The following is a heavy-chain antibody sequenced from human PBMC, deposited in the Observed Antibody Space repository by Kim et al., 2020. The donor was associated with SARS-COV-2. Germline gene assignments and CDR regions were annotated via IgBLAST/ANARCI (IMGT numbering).Heavy chain of an antibody. CDR2: ISYDGSNK. CDR3: AKDVLRFLEWRFDY. D-gene: IGHD3-3*01. Sequence: GGSLRLSCAASGFTFSSYGMHWVRQAPGKGPEWVAVISYDGSNKYYADSVKGRFTISRDNSKNTLYLQMNSLRAEDTAVYYCAKDVLRFLEWRFDYWGQG. J-gene: IGHJ4*02. V-gene: IGHV3-30*18. CDR1: GFTFSSYG.